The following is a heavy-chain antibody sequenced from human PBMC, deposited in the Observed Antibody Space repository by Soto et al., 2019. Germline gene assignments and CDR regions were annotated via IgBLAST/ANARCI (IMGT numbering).Heavy chain of an antibody. CDR1: GGSFSYYS. D-gene: IGHD3-9*01. J-gene: IGHJ5*02. V-gene: IGHV1-69*01. Sequence: QVQLVQSGAEVKKAGSSVRVSCKASGGSFSYYSISWVRQAPGQGLEWMGGIIPFSGTPKYAQKFQDRVTITADGSTRIVYMELSSLTSEDTAVYYCARSWEAYYDILTGYYKGSWFDPWGQGTLVTVSS. CDR3: ARSWEAYYDILTGYYKGSWFDP. CDR2: IIPFSGTP.